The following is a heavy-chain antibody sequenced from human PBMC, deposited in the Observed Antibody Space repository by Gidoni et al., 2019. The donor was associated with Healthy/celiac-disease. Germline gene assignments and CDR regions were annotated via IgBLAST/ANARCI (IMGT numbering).Heavy chain of an antibody. CDR1: GFPFSSYS. D-gene: IGHD3-9*01. CDR2: ISSSSSYI. CDR3: AKTIRYFDGPAETQPYIH. Sequence: EVQLVDSGGGLVKPGGSLRLSCAASGFPFSSYSMNWVRQAPGKGLEWVSSISSSSSYIYYADSVKGRFTISRDNAKNSLYLQMNSLRAEDTAVYYCAKTIRYFDGPAETQPYIHWGQGTLVTVSS. V-gene: IGHV3-21*01. J-gene: IGHJ4*02.